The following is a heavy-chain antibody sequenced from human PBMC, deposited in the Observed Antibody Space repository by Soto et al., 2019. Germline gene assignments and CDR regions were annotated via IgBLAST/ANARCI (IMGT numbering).Heavy chain of an antibody. V-gene: IGHV1-3*01. D-gene: IGHD3-3*01. CDR3: ARVNVLRFLEWLFHPAYFDY. Sequence: ASVKVSCKASGYTFTSYAMHWVRQAPGQRLEWMGWINAGNGNTKYSQKFQGRVTITRDTSASTAYMELSSLRSEDTAVYYCARVNVLRFLEWLFHPAYFDYWGQGTLVTVSS. CDR1: GYTFTSYA. J-gene: IGHJ4*02. CDR2: INAGNGNT.